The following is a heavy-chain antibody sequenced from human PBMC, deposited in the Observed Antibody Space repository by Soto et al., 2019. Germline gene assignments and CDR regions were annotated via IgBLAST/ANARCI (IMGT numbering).Heavy chain of an antibody. CDR3: ARDCPGGSCFCIY. CDR1: GYTLTNYA. Sequence: QVQLVQSAAEVKKPGASVKVSCKASGYTLTNYAISWVRQAPGQGPEWMGWINTYNGNSNYAQKFQGRVTMTTDTSTHTAYMELRSLTSDDTAVYYCARDCPGGSCFCIYWGQGTLVTVSS. D-gene: IGHD2-15*01. V-gene: IGHV1-18*01. CDR2: INTYNGNS. J-gene: IGHJ4*02.